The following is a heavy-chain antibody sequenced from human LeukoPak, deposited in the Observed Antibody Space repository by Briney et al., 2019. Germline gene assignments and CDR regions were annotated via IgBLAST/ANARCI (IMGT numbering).Heavy chain of an antibody. J-gene: IGHJ3*01. CDR3: ARDPPGTTAFDL. CDR2: INPNSGGT. D-gene: IGHD1-1*01. Sequence: GASVKVPCKASGYTFTGYYMHWVRQAPGQGLEWMGWINPNSGGTNYAQKFQGRVTMTRDTSISTAYMEVSRLTSDDTAMFYCARDPPGTTAFDLWGQGTMVTVSS. V-gene: IGHV1-2*02. CDR1: GYTFTGYY.